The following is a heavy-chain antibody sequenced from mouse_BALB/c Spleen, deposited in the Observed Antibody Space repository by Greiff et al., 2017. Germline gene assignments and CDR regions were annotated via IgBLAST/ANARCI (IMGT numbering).Heavy chain of an antibody. CDR1: GFSLTSYG. J-gene: IGHJ3*01. CDR2: IWAGGST. CDR3: ARDPYYDGSSYHVSWFAY. V-gene: IGHV2-9*02. Sequence: VQGVESGPGLVAPSQSLSITCTVSGFSLTSYGVHWVRQPPGKGLEWLGVIWAGGSTNYTSALMSRLSISKDNSKSQVFLKMNSLQTDDTAMYYCARDPYYDGSSYHVSWFAYWGQGTLVTVSA. D-gene: IGHD1-1*01.